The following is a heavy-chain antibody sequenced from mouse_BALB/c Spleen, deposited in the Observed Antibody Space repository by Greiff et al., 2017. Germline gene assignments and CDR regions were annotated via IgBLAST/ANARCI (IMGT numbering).Heavy chain of an antibody. Sequence: EVQLQQSGAELVKPGASVKLSCTASGFNIKDTYMHWVKQRPEQGLEWIGWIDPENGDTEYAPKFQGKATMTADTSSNTAYLQLSSLTSEDTAVYYCNANYYGSSYVWFAYWGQGTLVTVSA. CDR3: NANYYGSSYVWFAY. V-gene: IGHV14-4*02. D-gene: IGHD1-1*01. J-gene: IGHJ3*01. CDR1: GFNIKDTY. CDR2: IDPENGDT.